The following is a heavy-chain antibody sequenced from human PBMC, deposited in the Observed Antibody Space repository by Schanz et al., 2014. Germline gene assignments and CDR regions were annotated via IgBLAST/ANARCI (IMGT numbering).Heavy chain of an antibody. D-gene: IGHD6-13*01. CDR1: GGSFSGYY. V-gene: IGHV4-34*01. Sequence: QVQLQQWGAGLLKPSETLSLTCAVYGGSFSGYYWTWIRQPPGKGLEWIGEIHHSGSTNYNPSLKSRVTISMDTSKNQFSLKLSSVTAADTAVYYCAREGTGAVRGYFDYWGQGALVTVSS. CDR2: IHHSGST. J-gene: IGHJ4*02. CDR3: AREGTGAVRGYFDY.